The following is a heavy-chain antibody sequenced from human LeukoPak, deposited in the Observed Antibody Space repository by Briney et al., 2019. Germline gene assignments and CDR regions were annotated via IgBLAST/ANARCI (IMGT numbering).Heavy chain of an antibody. CDR2: IYYSGST. CDR3: ARLIWDIVVVPAAVTTKNWFDP. Sequence: SETLSLTCTVSGGSISSHYWSWIRQPPGKGLEWIGYIYYSGSTNYNPSLKSRVTISVDTSKNQFSLKLSSVTAADTAVYYCARLIWDIVVVPAAVTTKNWFDPWGQGTLVTVSS. V-gene: IGHV4-59*11. D-gene: IGHD2-2*01. J-gene: IGHJ5*02. CDR1: GGSISSHY.